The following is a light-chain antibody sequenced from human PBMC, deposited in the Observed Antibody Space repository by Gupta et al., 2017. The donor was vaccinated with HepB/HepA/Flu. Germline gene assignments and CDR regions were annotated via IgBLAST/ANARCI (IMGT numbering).Light chain of an antibody. V-gene: IGKV1-5*03. CDR1: KSISSW. Sequence: MTQSPSTLSASVGDRVTITCRASKSISSWLAWYQQKPGKAPKLLIYKASSLESGVPSRFSGSGSGTEFTLTISSLQHDDFATYYCQQYNSYSYTFGQGTKMEIK. CDR3: QQYNSYSYT. CDR2: KAS. J-gene: IGKJ2*01.